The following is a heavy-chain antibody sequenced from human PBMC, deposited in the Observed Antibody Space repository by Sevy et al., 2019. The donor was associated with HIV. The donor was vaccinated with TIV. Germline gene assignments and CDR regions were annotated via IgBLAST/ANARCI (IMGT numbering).Heavy chain of an antibody. Sequence: ASVKVSCKASGYTFTGYYMHWVRQPPGQGLEWMGRINPNSGGTNYAQKFQGRVTMTRDTSISTAYMELSRLRSDDTAVYYCASSPGDVYKTYYYDSSGPNLNYWGQGTLVTVSS. D-gene: IGHD3-22*01. CDR3: ASSPGDVYKTYYYDSSGPNLNY. CDR2: INPNSGGT. J-gene: IGHJ4*02. V-gene: IGHV1-2*06. CDR1: GYTFTGYY.